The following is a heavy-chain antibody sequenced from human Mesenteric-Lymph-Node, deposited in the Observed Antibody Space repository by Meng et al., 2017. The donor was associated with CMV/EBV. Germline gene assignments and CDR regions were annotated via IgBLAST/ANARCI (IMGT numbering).Heavy chain of an antibody. V-gene: IGHV3-66*02. J-gene: IGHJ4*02. CDR1: GLTVSDNY. Sequence: ASGLTVSDNYMSWVRQAPGKGLEWVSIIDSGGGTNYAESVRGRFTISRDNSKNTLWLQMNSLRAEDTAVYYCVREGTEDTWPRDFASWGQGTLVTVSS. CDR2: IDSGGGT. CDR3: VREGTEDTWPRDFAS. D-gene: IGHD1-7*01.